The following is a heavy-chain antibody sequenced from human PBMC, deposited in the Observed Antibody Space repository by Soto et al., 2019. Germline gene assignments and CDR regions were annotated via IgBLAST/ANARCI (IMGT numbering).Heavy chain of an antibody. CDR3: ARVPYGDYVGYFQH. CDR2: ISYDGSKK. J-gene: IGHJ1*01. Sequence: ESVGGVVQPGRSLRLSCAASGFTFSGYAMHWVRQAPGKGLEWMAVISYDGSKKNYADSVKGRFTISRDNSKNTLYLQMNSLRAEDTAVYYCARVPYGDYVGYFQHWGQGTLVTVSS. D-gene: IGHD4-17*01. V-gene: IGHV3-30-3*01. CDR1: GFTFSGYA.